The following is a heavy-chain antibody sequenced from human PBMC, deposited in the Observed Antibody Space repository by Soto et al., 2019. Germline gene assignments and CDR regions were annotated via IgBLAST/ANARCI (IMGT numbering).Heavy chain of an antibody. J-gene: IGHJ4*02. D-gene: IGHD6-13*01. V-gene: IGHV4-4*02. CDR2: IYHSGTT. Sequence: SETLSLTCAVSGASMSSTDWWSWVRQPPGKGLEWIGEIYHSGTTNYNPSLKSRLTMSVDKFKNHFSLTLTSVTAADTAVYYGAIPGAGDSDFWGQGTLVTVSS. CDR3: AIPGAGDSDF. CDR1: GASMSSTDW.